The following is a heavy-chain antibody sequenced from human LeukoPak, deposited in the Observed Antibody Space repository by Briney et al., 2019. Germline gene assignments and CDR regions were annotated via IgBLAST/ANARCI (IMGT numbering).Heavy chain of an antibody. V-gene: IGHV4-59*08. J-gene: IGHJ5*02. CDR3: ARQGYKYKTGRHSWFDP. D-gene: IGHD5-24*01. Sequence: SETLSLTCTVSSGSISGYYWSWIRQPTGKGLEWIGYMHYRGSSSYNSSLKSRVTISVDTSKNQVSLRLSSVTAGDTAVYYCARQGYKYKTGRHSWFDPWGQGILVTVSS. CDR2: MHYRGSS. CDR1: SGSISGYY.